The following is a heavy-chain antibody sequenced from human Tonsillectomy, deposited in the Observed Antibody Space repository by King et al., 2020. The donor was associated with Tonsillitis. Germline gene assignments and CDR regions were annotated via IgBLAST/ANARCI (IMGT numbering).Heavy chain of an antibody. J-gene: IGHJ5*02. CDR3: ARGVGGYRFDP. CDR2: VYNSGST. CDR1: GASISNYH. Sequence: VQLQESGPGLVEPSETLSLTCSVSGASISNYHWTWIRPTPGKGLEYIGYVYNSGSTFYTPSLKSRVTISVDTSKSQFSLRLSSVTAADTAVYFCARGVGGYRFDPWGQGALVTVSS. V-gene: IGHV4-59*01. D-gene: IGHD5-12*01.